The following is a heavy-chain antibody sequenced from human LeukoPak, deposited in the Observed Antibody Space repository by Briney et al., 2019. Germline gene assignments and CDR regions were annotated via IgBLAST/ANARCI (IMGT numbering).Heavy chain of an antibody. CDR2: IKQEGSEK. CDR1: GFTLIRSW. J-gene: IGHJ6*03. CDR3: ARDSYYYDSSGYYYYYYYMDV. Sequence: GGALRLSCAASGFTLIRSWVSWVRQAPGRGVEWVAKIKQEGSEKYNVDSVKGRFTISRDNAKNSLYLQMNSLRAEDTAVYYCARDSYYYDSSGYYYYYYYMDVWGKGTTVTVSS. D-gene: IGHD3-22*01. V-gene: IGHV3-7*01.